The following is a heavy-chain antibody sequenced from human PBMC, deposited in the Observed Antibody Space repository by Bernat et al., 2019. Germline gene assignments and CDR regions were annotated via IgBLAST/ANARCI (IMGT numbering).Heavy chain of an antibody. CDR1: GFTFSYAW. CDR2: IKSKTDGGTT. J-gene: IGHJ4*02. V-gene: IGHV3-15*07. D-gene: IGHD4/OR15-4a*01. CDR3: TTGTVVKYYFDY. Sequence: EVQLVESGGGLVKPGGSLRLSCAASGFTFSYAWLNWVRQAPGKGLQWVGRIKSKTDGGTTDFAAPVKGRFTISRDDSKNTVYLQMNSLKIEDTAVYYCTTGTVVKYYFDYWGQGTLVTVSS.